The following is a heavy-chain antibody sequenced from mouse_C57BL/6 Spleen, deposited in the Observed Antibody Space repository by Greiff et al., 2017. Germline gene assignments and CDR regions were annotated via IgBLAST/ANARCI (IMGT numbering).Heavy chain of an antibody. V-gene: IGHV1-26*01. D-gene: IGHD1-1*01. Sequence: VQLQQSGPELVKPGASVKISCKASGYTFTDYYMNWVKQSHGKSLEWIGDINPNNGGTSYNQKFKGKATLTVDKSSSTAYMELRSLTSEDSAVYYCAREGRYYYYGSSHYYAMDYWGQGTSVTVSS. CDR1: GYTFTDYY. CDR2: INPNNGGT. CDR3: AREGRYYYYGSSHYYAMDY. J-gene: IGHJ4*01.